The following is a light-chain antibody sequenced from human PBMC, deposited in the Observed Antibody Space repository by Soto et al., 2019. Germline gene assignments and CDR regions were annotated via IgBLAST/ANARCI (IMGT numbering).Light chain of an antibody. J-gene: IGKJ4*01. V-gene: IGKV3-20*01. CDR2: GAS. CDR1: QTVSATY. Sequence: EIVLTQSPGTLSLPPGGRATLSCRASQTVSATYLAWYQHRPGRAPRLLIYGASIRAPGTPDRFSGSGSGTDFTLTISRLQPEDFAVYYCQQFYSPVLSFGGGTRVELK. CDR3: QQFYSPVLS.